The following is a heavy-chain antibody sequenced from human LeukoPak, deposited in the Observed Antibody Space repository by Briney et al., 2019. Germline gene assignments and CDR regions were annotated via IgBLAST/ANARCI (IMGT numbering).Heavy chain of an antibody. CDR1: GGSVSGYY. J-gene: IGHJ4*02. D-gene: IGHD6-19*01. CDR2: IYYSGST. V-gene: IGHV4-59*02. CDR3: ARADSSGWYYIRY. Sequence: SETLSLTCTVSGGSVSGYYWSWIRQPPGKGLEWIGNIYYSGSTNYNPSLKSRVTISVDTSKNQFSLKLSSVTAADTAVYYCARADSSGWYYIRYWGQGTLVTVSS.